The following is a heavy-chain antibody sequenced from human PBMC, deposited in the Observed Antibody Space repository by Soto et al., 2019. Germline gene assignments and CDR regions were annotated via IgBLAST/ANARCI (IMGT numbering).Heavy chain of an antibody. V-gene: IGHV3-23*01. CDR3: AKWALGRFLEWLPNPWFDP. CDR2: ISGSGGST. Sequence: HPGGSLRLSCAASGFTFSSYAMSWVRQAPGKGLEWVSAISGSGGSTYYADSVKGRFTISRDNSKNTLYLQMNSLRAEDTAVYYCAKWALGRFLEWLPNPWFDPWGQGTLVTVSS. J-gene: IGHJ5*02. CDR1: GFTFSSYA. D-gene: IGHD3-3*01.